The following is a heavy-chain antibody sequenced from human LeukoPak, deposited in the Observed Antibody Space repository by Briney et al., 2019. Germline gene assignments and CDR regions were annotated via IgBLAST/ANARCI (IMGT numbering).Heavy chain of an antibody. CDR2: IFIAGREK. Sequence: GGALRLSCAPSLVTQISAWLSSVRQAPGRGRWRGAQIFIAGREKYYVASVKGGSTFSKANAKNSLYLQMNALGAETTAFYYVARVNNCYETGDAVDIWGQGTMVTVSS. CDR1: LVTQISAW. CDR3: ARVNNCYETGDAVDI. J-gene: IGHJ3*02. V-gene: IGHV3-7*01. D-gene: IGHD2-21*01.